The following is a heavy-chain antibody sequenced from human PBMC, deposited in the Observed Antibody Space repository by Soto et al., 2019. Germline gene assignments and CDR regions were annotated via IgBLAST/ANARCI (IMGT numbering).Heavy chain of an antibody. CDR3: ARDLGGAIDY. J-gene: IGHJ4*02. Sequence: QVQLVESGGGVVQPGRSLRLSCAASGFTFSSYAMHWVRQAPGKGLDWVAVASYDGSNKYNADSVKGRFTFSRDNSKNTLYLQMTSLRPEDTALYYCARDLGGAIDYWGQGTLVTVSS. D-gene: IGHD3-16*01. CDR2: ASYDGSNK. V-gene: IGHV3-30-3*01. CDR1: GFTFSSYA.